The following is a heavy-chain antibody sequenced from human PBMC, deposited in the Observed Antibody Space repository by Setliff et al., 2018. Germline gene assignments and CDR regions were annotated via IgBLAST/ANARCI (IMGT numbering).Heavy chain of an antibody. CDR2: IYYSGST. CDR3: ARDGARGDAFDI. D-gene: IGHD3-10*01. J-gene: IGHJ3*02. Sequence: KPSETLSLTCTVSGGSISSSSYYWGWIRQPPGKGLEWIGSIYYSGSTYYNPSLKSRVTISVDTSKNQFSLKLSSVTAADTAVYYCARDGARGDAFDIWGQGTMVTVSS. V-gene: IGHV4-39*07. CDR1: GGSISSSSYY.